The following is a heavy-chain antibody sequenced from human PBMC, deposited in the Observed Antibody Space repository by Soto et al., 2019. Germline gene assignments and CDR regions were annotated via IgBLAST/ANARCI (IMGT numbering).Heavy chain of an antibody. CDR3: ARRDCSGGSCYPTTFDY. D-gene: IGHD2-15*01. Sequence: GESLKISCKGSGYSFTSYWIGWVRQMPGKGLEWMGIIYPGDSDTRYSPSFQGQVTISADKSISTAYLQWSSLKASDTAMYYCARRDCSGGSCYPTTFDYWGQGTLVTVSS. V-gene: IGHV5-51*01. J-gene: IGHJ4*02. CDR1: GYSFTSYW. CDR2: IYPGDSDT.